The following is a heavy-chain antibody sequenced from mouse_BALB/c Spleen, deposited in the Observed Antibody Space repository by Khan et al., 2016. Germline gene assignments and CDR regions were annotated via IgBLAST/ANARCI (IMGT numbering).Heavy chain of an antibody. Sequence: QVVQSGPELKKPGETVRISCKASGFTFTTAGMQWVQRMPGKGLKWIGWINTHSGVPKYAEDFKGRFAFSLETSASTAYLQIRNLKNEDTATYFCARSVGNYGYFDYWGQGTTLTVSS. D-gene: IGHD2-1*01. J-gene: IGHJ2*01. V-gene: IGHV9-4*02. CDR3: ARSVGNYGYFDY. CDR2: INTHSGVP. CDR1: GFTFTTAG.